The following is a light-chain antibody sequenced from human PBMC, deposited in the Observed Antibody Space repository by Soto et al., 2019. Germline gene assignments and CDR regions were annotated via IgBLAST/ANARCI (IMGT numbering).Light chain of an antibody. J-gene: IGLJ1*01. CDR2: EVS. CDR3: SSYSRSSTLYV. CDR1: SSDVGAYNY. Sequence: QSALTQPASVSGSPGQSITISCTGTSSDVGAYNYVSWYQQHPGKGPKLIIYEVSNRPSGVSNRFSGSKSGITASLTISGLRAEDEADYSCSSYSRSSTLYVFGTGTKLTVL. V-gene: IGLV2-14*01.